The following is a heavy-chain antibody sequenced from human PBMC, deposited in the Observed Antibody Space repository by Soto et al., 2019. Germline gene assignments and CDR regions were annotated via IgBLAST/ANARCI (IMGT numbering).Heavy chain of an antibody. CDR3: ARDPFPIGFDP. Sequence: SETLSLTCTVSGGSISSYYWSWIRQPPGKGLEWIGDIYYSGSTNYNPSLKSRVTISVDTSKNQFSLKLSSVTAADTAVYYCARDPFPIGFDPWGQGTLVTVSS. V-gene: IGHV4-59*12. J-gene: IGHJ5*02. CDR1: GGSISSYY. CDR2: IYYSGST.